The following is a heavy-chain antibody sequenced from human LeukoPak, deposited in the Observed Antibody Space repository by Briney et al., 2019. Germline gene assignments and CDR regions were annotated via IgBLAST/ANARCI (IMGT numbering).Heavy chain of an antibody. J-gene: IGHJ4*02. CDR3: AKRGLVIRVILLGFHKEAYYFDS. CDR2: ISGSGGST. CDR1: GITLSNYG. D-gene: IGHD3-3*01. Sequence: GGSLRLSCAVSGITLSNYGMSWIRQTPRKGLEWVAGISGSGGSTSYADSVNGRFTISRDNLQNTLYLEMHILEGQDTAVYFCAKRGLVIRVILLGFHKEAYYFDSWGQGALVTVSS. V-gene: IGHV3-23*01.